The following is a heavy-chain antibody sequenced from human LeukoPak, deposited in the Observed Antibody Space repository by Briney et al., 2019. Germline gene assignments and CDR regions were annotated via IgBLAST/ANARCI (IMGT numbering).Heavy chain of an antibody. CDR3: ARHRKGTTVTTYDY. J-gene: IGHJ4*02. V-gene: IGHV4-31*03. Sequence: SETLSLTCTVSGGSISSGGYYWSWIRQHPGKGLEWIGYIYYSGSTYYNPSLKSRVTISVDTSKNQFSLKLSPVTAADTAVYYCARHRKGTTVTTYDYWGQGTLVTVSS. CDR1: GGSISSGGYY. D-gene: IGHD4-17*01. CDR2: IYYSGST.